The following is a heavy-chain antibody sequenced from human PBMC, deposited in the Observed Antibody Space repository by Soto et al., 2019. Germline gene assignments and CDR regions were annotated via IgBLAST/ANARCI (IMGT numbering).Heavy chain of an antibody. D-gene: IGHD3-10*01. CDR3: ATRGGGGGY. CDR1: GFTVSNNY. J-gene: IGHJ4*02. V-gene: IGHV3-53*01. Sequence: EVQLVESGGGLIQPGGSLRLSCAVSGFTVSNNYMSWVRQAPGKGLEGVSVIYSGGYTAYGDSVKGRFTISRDNSKNTIYLQRNSRGAADRAVYFWATRGGGGGYWGQGTLVTVSS. CDR2: IYSGGYT.